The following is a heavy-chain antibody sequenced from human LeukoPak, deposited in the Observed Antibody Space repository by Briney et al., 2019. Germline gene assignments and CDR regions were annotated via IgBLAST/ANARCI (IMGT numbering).Heavy chain of an antibody. V-gene: IGHV1-18*04. J-gene: IGHJ4*02. CDR3: ARRSGSYYSDDY. CDR2: ISAYNGNT. CDR1: GFTFTGYY. D-gene: IGHD1-26*01. Sequence: ASVKVSCKASGFTFTGYYIHWVRQAPGQGLEWMGWISAYNGNTNYAQKLQGRVTMTTDTSTSTAYMELRSLRSDDTAVYYCARRSGSYYSDDYWGQGTLVTVSS.